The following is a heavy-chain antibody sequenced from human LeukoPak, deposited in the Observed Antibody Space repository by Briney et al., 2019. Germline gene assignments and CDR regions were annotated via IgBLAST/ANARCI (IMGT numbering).Heavy chain of an antibody. CDR3: ARGAKVFCSGGSCYSYWFDP. Sequence: ASVKVSCKASGGTFSSYAISWVRQAPGQGLEWMGGIIPIFGTANYAQKFQGRVTITTDESTSTAYMELSSLRSDDTAVYYCARGAKVFCSGGSCYSYWFDPWGQGTLVTVSS. J-gene: IGHJ5*02. V-gene: IGHV1-69*05. CDR2: IIPIFGTA. CDR1: GGTFSSYA. D-gene: IGHD2-15*01.